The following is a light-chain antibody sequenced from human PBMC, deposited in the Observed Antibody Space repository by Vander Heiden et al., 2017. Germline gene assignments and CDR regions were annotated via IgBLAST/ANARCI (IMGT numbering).Light chain of an antibody. J-gene: IGLJ3*02. V-gene: IGLV3-21*02. Sequence: YDDTERPSGIPERFSGSKSAHTATLIISRVDAGDEADYYWQLWHTSSDHWMFGGGTKLTVL. CDR3: QLWHTSSDHWM. CDR2: DDT.